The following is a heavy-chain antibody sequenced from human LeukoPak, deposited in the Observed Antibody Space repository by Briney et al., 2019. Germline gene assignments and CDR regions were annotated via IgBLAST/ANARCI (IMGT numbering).Heavy chain of an antibody. J-gene: IGHJ2*01. Sequence: SETLSLTCTVSGGSISSSSYYWGWIRQPPGKGLEWIGYIYYSGSTNYNPSLKSRVTISVDTSKDQFSLKLSSVTAADTAVYYCARLRLHTPNWYFDLWGRGTLVTVSS. CDR3: ARLRLHTPNWYFDL. V-gene: IGHV4-61*05. CDR2: IYYSGST. D-gene: IGHD4-11*01. CDR1: GGSISSSSYY.